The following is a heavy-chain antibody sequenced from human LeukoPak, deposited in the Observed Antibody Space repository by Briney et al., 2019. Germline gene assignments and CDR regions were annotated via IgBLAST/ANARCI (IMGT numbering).Heavy chain of an antibody. Sequence: GGSLRLSCAASGFIFSTYWMTWVRQAPGKGLEWVANIRQDGGETKYVDSVKGRFTISRDNAKNSLYLQMNSLRDEDTAVYYCARELYYYDSSGQGSYFDYWGQGTLVTASS. CDR1: GFIFSTYW. J-gene: IGHJ4*02. D-gene: IGHD3-22*01. CDR2: IRQDGGET. V-gene: IGHV3-7*01. CDR3: ARELYYYDSSGQGSYFDY.